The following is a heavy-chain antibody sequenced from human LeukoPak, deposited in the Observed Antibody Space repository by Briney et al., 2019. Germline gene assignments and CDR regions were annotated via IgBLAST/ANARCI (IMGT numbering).Heavy chain of an antibody. CDR2: IIPIFGTA. CDR3: ARDRLDYYGSGSYYNGLDY. V-gene: IGHV1-69*13. Sequence: SVKVSCKASGGTFSSYAISWVRQAPGQGLEWMGGIIPIFGTANYAQKFQGRVTITADESTSTAYMELSSLRSEETAVYYCARDRLDYYGSGSYYNGLDYWGQGTLVTVSS. CDR1: GGTFSSYA. J-gene: IGHJ4*02. D-gene: IGHD3-10*01.